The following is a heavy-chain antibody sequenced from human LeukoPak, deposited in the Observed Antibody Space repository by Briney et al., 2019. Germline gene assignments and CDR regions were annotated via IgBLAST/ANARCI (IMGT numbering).Heavy chain of an antibody. J-gene: IGHJ4*02. CDR3: ARDGYDSSGYYSFFDY. D-gene: IGHD3-22*01. CDR2: ISAYNGNT. CDR1: GYTFTSYG. V-gene: IGHV1-18*01. Sequence: APMKVSCKASGYTFTSYGISWVRQAPGQGLEWMGWISAYNGNTNYAQKLQGRVTMTTDTSTSTAYMELRSLRSDDTAVYYCARDGYDSSGYYSFFDYWGQGTLVTVSS.